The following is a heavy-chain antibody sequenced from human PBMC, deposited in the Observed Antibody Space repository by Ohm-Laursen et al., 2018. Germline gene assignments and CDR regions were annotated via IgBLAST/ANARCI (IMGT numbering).Heavy chain of an antibody. Sequence: SDTLSLTCTVSGGSISSYYWSWIRQPPGKGLGWIGYIYYSGSTNYNPSLKSRVTISVDTTKNQFFLNLSSVTAADTAVYYCARGGSRFDYWGQGTLVTVSS. V-gene: IGHV4-59*08. CDR2: IYYSGST. J-gene: IGHJ4*02. CDR1: GGSISSYY. CDR3: ARGGSRFDY. D-gene: IGHD1-14*01.